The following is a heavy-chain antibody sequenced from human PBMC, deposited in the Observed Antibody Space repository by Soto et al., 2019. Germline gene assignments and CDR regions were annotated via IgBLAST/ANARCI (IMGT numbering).Heavy chain of an antibody. Sequence: QVQLQQWGAGQLKPSETLSLTCAVYGGSFSGYYWSWIRQPPGKGLEWIGEINHSGSTNYNPSLKSRVTISVDTSKNQFSLKLSSVTAADTAVYYCARGRRDIVVVPAAVNWFDPWGQGTLVTVSS. CDR1: GGSFSGYY. V-gene: IGHV4-34*01. CDR3: ARGRRDIVVVPAAVNWFDP. J-gene: IGHJ5*02. D-gene: IGHD2-2*01. CDR2: INHSGST.